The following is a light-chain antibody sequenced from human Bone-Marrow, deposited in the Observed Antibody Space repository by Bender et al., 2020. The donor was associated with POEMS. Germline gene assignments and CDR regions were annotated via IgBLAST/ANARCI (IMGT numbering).Light chain of an antibody. CDR1: GSDVGGYNF. J-gene: IGLJ2*01. CDR3: CSYAGTTRFDV. Sequence: QSALTQPASVSGSPGQSITISCTGTGSDVGGYNFVSWYQQLPGRAPKLLIFDVRYRPSGVSTRFSGSKSGNTASLTISDLQAEDEADYFCCSYAGTTRFDVFGGGTKLTVL. V-gene: IGLV2-14*03. CDR2: DVR.